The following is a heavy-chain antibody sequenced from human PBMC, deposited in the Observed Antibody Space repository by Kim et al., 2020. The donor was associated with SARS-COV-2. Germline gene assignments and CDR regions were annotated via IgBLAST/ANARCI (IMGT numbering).Heavy chain of an antibody. CDR3: ARSMVRGVIITHFYYYGMDV. Sequence: SVKVSCKASGGTFSSYAISWVRQAPGQGLEWMGRIIPILGIATYAQKFQGRVTITADKSTSTAYMELSSLRSEDTAVYYCARSMVRGVIITHFYYYGMDVWGQGTTVTVSS. D-gene: IGHD3-10*01. CDR2: IIPILGIA. CDR1: GGTFSSYA. J-gene: IGHJ6*02. V-gene: IGHV1-69*04.